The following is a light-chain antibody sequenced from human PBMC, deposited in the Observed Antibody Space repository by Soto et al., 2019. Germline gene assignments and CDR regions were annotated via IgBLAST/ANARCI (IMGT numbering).Light chain of an antibody. CDR3: QQYRSVPYT. CDR2: KAS. Sequence: DIQMTQSPSTLSASVGDTVTITCRASQNIDAFLAWYQQRPGKAPKLLMFKASILEIGVPSLFRGSGSGTEFTLTISSLQPDDVATYYCQQYRSVPYTFGQGTKLEI. V-gene: IGKV1-5*03. J-gene: IGKJ2*01. CDR1: QNIDAF.